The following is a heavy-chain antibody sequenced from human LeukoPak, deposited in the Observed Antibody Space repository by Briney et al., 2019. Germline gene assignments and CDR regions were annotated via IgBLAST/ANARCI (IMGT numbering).Heavy chain of an antibody. CDR3: AGYDFWSGYPYLFDY. CDR1: GFTFSSYS. CDR2: ISGSGGST. D-gene: IGHD3-3*01. J-gene: IGHJ4*02. V-gene: IGHV3-23*01. Sequence: GGSLRLSCAASGFTFSSYSTSWVRQAPGKGLEWVSGISGSGGSTDYADSVKGRFTISRDNSKNTLYLQMNSLRAEDTAVYYCAGYDFWSGYPYLFDYWGQGTLVTVSS.